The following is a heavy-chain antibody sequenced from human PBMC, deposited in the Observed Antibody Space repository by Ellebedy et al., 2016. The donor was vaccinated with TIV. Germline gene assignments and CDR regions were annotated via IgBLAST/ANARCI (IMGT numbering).Heavy chain of an antibody. CDR1: GYTFTSYD. D-gene: IGHD3-10*01. CDR2: MNPNSGNT. V-gene: IGHV1-8*01. J-gene: IGHJ4*02. Sequence: ASVKVSXXASGYTFTSYDINWVRQATGQGLEWMGWMNPNSGNTGYAQKFQDRVTMTTDTSTSTAYMELSRLRSDDTAVYYCGHGSGRTQLDYWGQGTLVTVSS. CDR3: GHGSGRTQLDY.